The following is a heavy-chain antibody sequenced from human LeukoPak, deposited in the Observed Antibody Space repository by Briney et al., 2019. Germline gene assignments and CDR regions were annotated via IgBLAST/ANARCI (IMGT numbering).Heavy chain of an antibody. J-gene: IGHJ5*02. CDR3: ARVWGRYCSGGSCYGFRWFDP. CDR1: GGSFSGYY. V-gene: IGHV4-34*01. Sequence: PSETLSLTCAVYGGSFSGYYWSWIRQPPGKGLEWIGEINHSGSTNYNTSLKSRVTISVDTSKNQFSLKLSSVTAADTAVYYCARVWGRYCSGGSCYGFRWFDPWGQGTLVTVSS. D-gene: IGHD2-15*01. CDR2: INHSGST.